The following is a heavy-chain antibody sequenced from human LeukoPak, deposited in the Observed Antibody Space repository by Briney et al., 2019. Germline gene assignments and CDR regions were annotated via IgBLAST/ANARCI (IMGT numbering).Heavy chain of an antibody. CDR3: ARSDMERRHYFDY. V-gene: IGHV1-46*01. J-gene: IGHJ4*02. Sequence: ASVKVSCKASGYTFTSYYMHWVRQAPGQGLEWMGIINPSGGSTSYAQKFQGRVTMTRDMSTSTVYMELSSLRSADTAVYYCARSDMERRHYFDYWGQGTLVTVSS. D-gene: IGHD1-1*01. CDR1: GYTFTSYY. CDR2: INPSGGST.